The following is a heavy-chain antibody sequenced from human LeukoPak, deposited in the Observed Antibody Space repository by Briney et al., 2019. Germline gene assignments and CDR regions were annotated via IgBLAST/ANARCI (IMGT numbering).Heavy chain of an antibody. D-gene: IGHD3-10*01. CDR2: INHSGST. J-gene: IGHJ4*02. CDR1: GGSFSGYY. CDR3: ARRRKKTYYYGSAMDY. Sequence: SETLSLTCAVYGGSFSGYYWSWIRQPPGKGLEWIGEINHSGSTNYNPSLKSRVTISVDTSKNQFSLKLSSVTAADTAVYYCARRRKKTYYYGSAMDYWGQGTLVTVPS. V-gene: IGHV4-34*01.